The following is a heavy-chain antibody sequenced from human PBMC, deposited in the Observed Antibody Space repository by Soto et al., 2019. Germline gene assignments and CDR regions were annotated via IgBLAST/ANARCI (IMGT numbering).Heavy chain of an antibody. CDR2: ISAGVIDT. CDR1: GFTYNIYA. V-gene: IGHV3-23*01. J-gene: IGHJ4*02. Sequence: EAQLLETGEALVQPGGSLRLSCAAPGFTYNIYAMSWVRQAPGKGLEWVSGISAGVIDTYYADSVKGRFTVSRDDSKNTLYLQMNSLRVDDTAVYYCAKQFSSSTWYPFDHWGRGTLVTVSS. CDR3: AKQFSSSTWYPFDH. D-gene: IGHD6-13*01.